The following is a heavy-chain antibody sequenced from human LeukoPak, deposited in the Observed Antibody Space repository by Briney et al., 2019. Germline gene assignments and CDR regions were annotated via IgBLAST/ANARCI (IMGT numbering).Heavy chain of an antibody. V-gene: IGHV1-46*01. CDR2: LNPGGGSR. CDR3: AKDRHYQSNVLDY. CDR1: GYTFTNYY. J-gene: IGHJ4*02. D-gene: IGHD3-22*01. Sequence: ASVKVSCKASGYTFTNYYLHWVRQAPGQGLEWMGILNPGGGSRNYAQKFQGRVTMTRDTSTSTVYMELSSLTTEDTAVYYCAKDRHYQSNVLDYWGQGTLVTVSS.